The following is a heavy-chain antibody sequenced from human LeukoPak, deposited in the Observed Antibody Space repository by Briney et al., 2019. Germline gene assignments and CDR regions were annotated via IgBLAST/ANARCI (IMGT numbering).Heavy chain of an antibody. Sequence: ASVKVSCKVSGYTLTELSMHWVRQAPGKGLEWMGGFDPEDGETIYAQKLQGRVTMTTDTSTSTAYMELRSLRSDDTAVYYCARDRSRVRGVITPNWFDPWGQGTLVTVSS. J-gene: IGHJ5*02. CDR2: FDPEDGET. V-gene: IGHV1-24*01. CDR3: ARDRSRVRGVITPNWFDP. D-gene: IGHD3-10*01. CDR1: GYTLTELS.